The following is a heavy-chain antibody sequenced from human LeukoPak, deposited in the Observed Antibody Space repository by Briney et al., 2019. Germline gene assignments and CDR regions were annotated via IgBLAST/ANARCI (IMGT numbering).Heavy chain of an antibody. J-gene: IGHJ6*03. CDR2: IYPDDSDS. CDR1: GYTFTNYW. D-gene: IGHD3-3*01. V-gene: IGHV5-51*01. Sequence: GEXXKISFKASGYTFTNYWIGWVRPMTGKGREWMGIIYPDDSDSNSSPSFQVHVTISVDESISTAYLQWSSLKASDTAIYYCARHEVGGDSSSGYEYYYYMDVWGKGTAVTVFS. CDR3: ARHEVGGDSSSGYEYYYYMDV.